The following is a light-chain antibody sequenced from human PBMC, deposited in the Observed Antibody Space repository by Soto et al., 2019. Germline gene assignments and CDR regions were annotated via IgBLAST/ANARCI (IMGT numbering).Light chain of an antibody. J-gene: IGKJ2*01. CDR2: GAS. Sequence: EIVLTQSPATLSVSPGEGATLSCRASQSVRSNLAWYQQKPGQAPRLLIYGASTRATGIPARFSGSGSGTEFTRTISSLQSEDFAVYHCQEYNNWPPYAFGQGTKLEIK. CDR1: QSVRSN. V-gene: IGKV3-15*01. CDR3: QEYNNWPPYA.